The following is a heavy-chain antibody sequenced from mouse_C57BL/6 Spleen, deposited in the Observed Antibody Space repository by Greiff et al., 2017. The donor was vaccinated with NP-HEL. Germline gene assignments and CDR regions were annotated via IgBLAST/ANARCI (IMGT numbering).Heavy chain of an antibody. CDR1: GFSLTSYG. D-gene: IGHD1-1*01. Sequence: VQLQQSGPGLVQPSQSLSIPCTVSGFSLTSYGVHWVRQSPGKGLEWLGLIWSGGSTVYYAASISRLSIRKNNSKSQVFFKMNRLQADDTAIYYCARISYYYGSSPDDMDYWGQGTSVTVSS. J-gene: IGHJ4*01. V-gene: IGHV2-2*01. CDR2: IWSGGST. CDR3: ARISYYYGSSPDDMDY.